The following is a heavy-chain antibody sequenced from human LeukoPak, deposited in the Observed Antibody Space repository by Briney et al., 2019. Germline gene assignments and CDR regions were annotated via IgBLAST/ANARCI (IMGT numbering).Heavy chain of an antibody. D-gene: IGHD2/OR15-2a*01. CDR2: IRQDGSEK. J-gene: IGHJ4*02. Sequence: GGSLRLSCAAPGFIFNNYWMSWVRQAPGKGLEWVANIRQDGSEKYYVDSVKGRFTISRDNAKNSLYLQMNSLRAEDTAVYYCVKNWDYWGQGSLVTVSS. CDR3: VKNWDY. CDR1: GFIFNNYW. V-gene: IGHV3-7*01.